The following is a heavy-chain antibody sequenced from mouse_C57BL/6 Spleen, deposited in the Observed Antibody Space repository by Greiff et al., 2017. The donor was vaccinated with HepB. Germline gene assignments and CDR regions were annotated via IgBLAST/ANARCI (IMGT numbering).Heavy chain of an antibody. CDR3: ARERSTMVTTPFAY. V-gene: IGHV5-4*01. D-gene: IGHD2-2*01. Sequence: EVMLVESGGGLVKPGGSLKLSCAASGFTFSSYAMSWVRQTPEKRLEWVATISDGGSYTYYPDNVKGRFTISRDNAKNNLYLQMSHLKSEDTAMYYCARERSTMVTTPFAYWGQGTLVTVSA. CDR2: ISDGGSYT. J-gene: IGHJ3*01. CDR1: GFTFSSYA.